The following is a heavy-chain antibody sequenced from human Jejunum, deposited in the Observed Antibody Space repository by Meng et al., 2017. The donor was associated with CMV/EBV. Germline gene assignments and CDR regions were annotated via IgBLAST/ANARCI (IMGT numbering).Heavy chain of an antibody. CDR1: GISVSDNY. V-gene: IGHV3-66*01. CDR3: ARDRRNRLKHYGTDV. Sequence: GISVSDNYMSWVRQAPGKGLEWVSVIYSDSGTYYADSVRGRFTTSRDTAKNTLYLQLNSLRAEDTAVYYCARDRRNRLKHYGTDVWGQGTTVTVSS. J-gene: IGHJ6*02. CDR2: IYSDSGT.